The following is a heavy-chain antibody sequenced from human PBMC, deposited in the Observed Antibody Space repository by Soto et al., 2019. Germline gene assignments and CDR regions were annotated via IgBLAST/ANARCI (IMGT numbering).Heavy chain of an antibody. V-gene: IGHV1-18*01. CDR1: GYTFTSYG. J-gene: IGHJ4*02. D-gene: IGHD1-26*01. CDR2: ISAYNGNT. Sequence: QVQLVQSGAEVKKPGASVKVSCKASGYTFTSYGISWVRQAPGQGLEWMGWISAYNGNTNYAQKLQGRVTMTTDTSTSTAYMELRSLRSDDTAVYYWARFRGRIVGATTPLESDYWGQGTLVTVSS. CDR3: ARFRGRIVGATTPLESDY.